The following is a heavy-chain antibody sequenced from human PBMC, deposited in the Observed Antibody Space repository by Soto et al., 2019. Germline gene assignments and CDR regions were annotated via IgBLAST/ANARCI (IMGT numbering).Heavy chain of an antibody. J-gene: IGHJ4*02. CDR2: IKGKVDGGAT. CDR1: GLTFSGAW. Sequence: VQLVQSGGNLVNPGGSLTLSCATSGLTFSGAWLSWVRQAPGKGLEWVGRIKGKVDGGATDYAAPVKGRFVISRDYSKETLYLQINSLKTEDTAVYFCTTDVTGSYGGDYWGQGTPVTVSS. D-gene: IGHD3-10*01. CDR3: TTDVTGSYGGDY. V-gene: IGHV3-15*01.